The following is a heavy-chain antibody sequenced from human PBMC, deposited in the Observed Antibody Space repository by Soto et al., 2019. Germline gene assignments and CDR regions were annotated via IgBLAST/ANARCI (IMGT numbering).Heavy chain of an antibody. J-gene: IGHJ4*02. CDR3: ARRPDGYSQPFEF. CDR2: IKHDGSAQ. Sequence: EVQLVESGGDLVQPGGSLRLSCVASGFTFGTYWMTWVRQAPGKGLEWVANIKHDGSAQYYVDSVKGRFTISKDNAKKSVYLQMKSLRLEDTAVYYCARRPDGYSQPFEFWGRGTLVTVSS. D-gene: IGHD5-18*01. V-gene: IGHV3-7*01. CDR1: GFTFGTYW.